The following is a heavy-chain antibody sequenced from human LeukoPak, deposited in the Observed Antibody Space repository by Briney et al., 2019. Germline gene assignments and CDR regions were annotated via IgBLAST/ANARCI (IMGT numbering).Heavy chain of an antibody. CDR1: GGTFSSYA. J-gene: IGHJ6*03. CDR2: IIPIFGTA. CDR3: ARVPRHSSGWYRAYYYYMDV. Sequence: SVKVSCKASGGTFSSYAISWVRQAPGQGLEWMGGIIPIFGTANYAQKFQGRVTITADESTSTAYMELSSLRSEDTAVYYCARVPRHSSGWYRAYYYYMDVWGKGTTVTVSS. V-gene: IGHV1-69*01. D-gene: IGHD6-13*01.